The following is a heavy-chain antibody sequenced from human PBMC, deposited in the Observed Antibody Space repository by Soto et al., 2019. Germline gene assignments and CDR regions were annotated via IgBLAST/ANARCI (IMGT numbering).Heavy chain of an antibody. CDR3: ANGHHYDYSGYAALLDH. D-gene: IGHD3-16*01. V-gene: IGHV3-9*01. J-gene: IGHJ5*02. CDR2: ITSNGGSL. CDR1: GFTFDDYA. Sequence: GGSLRLSCEGSGFTFDDYAMHWVRQVPGKGLEWVSGITSNGGSLLYADSVRGRFTISRDNAKNSLYLEMNSLRGEDSARYYCANGHHYDYSGYAALLDHWGQGILVTVAS.